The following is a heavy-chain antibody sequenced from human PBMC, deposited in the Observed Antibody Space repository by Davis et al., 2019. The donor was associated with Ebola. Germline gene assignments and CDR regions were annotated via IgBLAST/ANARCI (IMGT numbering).Heavy chain of an antibody. J-gene: IGHJ2*01. D-gene: IGHD2-21*02. CDR2: IYSGGST. CDR1: GFTVSSNY. Sequence: GESLKISCAASGFTVSSNYMSWVRQAPGKGLEWVSVIYSGGSTYYADSVKGRFTISRHNSKNTLYLQMNSLRAEDTAVYYCTVVTDAHTRNWYFDLWGRGTLVTVSS. CDR3: TVVTDAHTRNWYFDL. V-gene: IGHV3-53*04.